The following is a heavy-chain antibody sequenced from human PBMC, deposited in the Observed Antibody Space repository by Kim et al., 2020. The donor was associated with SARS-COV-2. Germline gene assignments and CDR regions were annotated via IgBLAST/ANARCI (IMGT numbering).Heavy chain of an antibody. CDR1: EDTFNNYT. CDR3: TRRRNDRMDFGLDV. CDR2: ITPLFGTT. V-gene: IGHV1-69*06. D-gene: IGHD2-2*03. Sequence: SVKVSCKSSEDTFNNYTVMWVRRAPGQGLEWMGGITPLFGTTNYAQKFQSRVTLTADKSTTTVYMEVNSLTSGDTAVYFCTRRRNDRMDFGLDVWGQGTTVIVSS. J-gene: IGHJ6*02.